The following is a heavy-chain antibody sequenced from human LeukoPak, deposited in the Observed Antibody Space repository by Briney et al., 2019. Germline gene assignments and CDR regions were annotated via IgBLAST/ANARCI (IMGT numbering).Heavy chain of an antibody. Sequence: SVTVSCKASGGTFTSYAICWVRQAPGQGLEWMGGIIPIFGTANYAQKFQGRVTITADESTSTPYMELSSLRSEDSAVSYCARGRVAGSGFDYWGQGTLVTVSS. CDR2: IIPIFGTA. CDR3: ARGRVAGSGFDY. V-gene: IGHV1-69*13. D-gene: IGHD6-19*01. J-gene: IGHJ4*02. CDR1: GGTFTSYA.